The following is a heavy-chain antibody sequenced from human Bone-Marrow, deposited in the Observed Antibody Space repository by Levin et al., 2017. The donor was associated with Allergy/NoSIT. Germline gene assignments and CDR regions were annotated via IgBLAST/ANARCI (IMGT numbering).Heavy chain of an antibody. CDR1: GYTLTELS. J-gene: IGHJ4*02. Sequence: ASVKVSCKVSGYTLTELSMHWVRQAPGKGLEWMGGFDPEDGETIYAQKFQGRVTMTEDTSTDTAYMELSSLRSEDTAVYYCATDQRYSSGWYGPRNFDYWGKGTLVTVSA. V-gene: IGHV1-24*01. CDR2: FDPEDGET. CDR3: ATDQRYSSGWYGPRNFDY. D-gene: IGHD6-19*01.